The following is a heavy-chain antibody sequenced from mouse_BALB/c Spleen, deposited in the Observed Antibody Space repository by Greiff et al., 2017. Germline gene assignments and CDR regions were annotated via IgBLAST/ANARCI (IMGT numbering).Heavy chain of an antibody. Sequence: EVKLVESGGGLVKPGGSLKLSCAASGFTFSSYAMSWVRQTPEKRLEWVASISSGGSTYYPDSVKGRFTISRDNARNILYLQMSSLRSEDTAMYYCARGGYDYGWYFDVWGEGTTVTVSS. CDR2: ISSGGST. J-gene: IGHJ1*01. V-gene: IGHV5-6-5*01. CDR1: GFTFSSYA. CDR3: ARGGYDYGWYFDV. D-gene: IGHD2-4*01.